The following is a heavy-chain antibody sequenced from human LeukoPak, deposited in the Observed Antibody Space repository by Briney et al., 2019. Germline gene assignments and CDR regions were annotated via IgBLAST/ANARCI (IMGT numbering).Heavy chain of an antibody. CDR1: GGSITSTSLY. D-gene: IGHD5-12*01. CDR3: ARRRIVATIDY. J-gene: IGHJ4*02. CDR2: FYYSGST. V-gene: IGHV4-39*01. Sequence: SETLSLTCTVTGGSITSTSLYWAWIRQPPGKGLEWIGSFYYSGSTFYNPSLKSRVAISADTSKNQFSLTLSSVTAADTAVYFCARRRIVATIDYWGQGTLVTVSS.